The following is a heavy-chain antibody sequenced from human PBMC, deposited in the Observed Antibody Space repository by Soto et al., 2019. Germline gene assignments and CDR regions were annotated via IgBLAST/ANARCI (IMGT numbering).Heavy chain of an antibody. Sequence: QVQLVQSGAEVKKPGASVKVSCKASGYTFTSYAMHWVRQAPGQRLEWMGWINAGNGNTKYSQKFQGRVTITRDTSASTAYMARSSLRSEDTAVYYCARDLQADYWGQGTLVTVSS. CDR3: ARDLQADY. V-gene: IGHV1-3*01. CDR1: GYTFTSYA. CDR2: INAGNGNT. J-gene: IGHJ4*02.